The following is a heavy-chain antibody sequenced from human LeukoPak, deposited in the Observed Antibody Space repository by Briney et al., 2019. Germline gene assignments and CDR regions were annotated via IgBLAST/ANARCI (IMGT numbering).Heavy chain of an antibody. V-gene: IGHV3-23*01. Sequence: GGSLRLSCAASGFTFSSYDMSWVRQAPGKGLEWVSSLTTDGGSTEYADSVKGRFTISRDNSRNTLYLQMNSLRAEDTALYYCAKSLVRWAFDYWGQGTLVTVSS. CDR2: LTTDGGST. CDR1: GFTFSSYD. D-gene: IGHD1-26*01. CDR3: AKSLVRWAFDY. J-gene: IGHJ4*02.